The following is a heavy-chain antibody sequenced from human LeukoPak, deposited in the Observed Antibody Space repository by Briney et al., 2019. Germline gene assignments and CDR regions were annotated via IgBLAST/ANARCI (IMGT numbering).Heavy chain of an antibody. Sequence: SVKVSCKASGGTFSSYAISWVRQAPGQGLEWMGGIIPIFGTANYAQKFQGRVTITADESTSTAYMELRSLRSDDTAVYYCAVRIAADDAFDIWGQGTMVTVSS. CDR2: IIPIFGTA. CDR3: AVRIAADDAFDI. J-gene: IGHJ3*02. CDR1: GGTFSSYA. D-gene: IGHD6-13*01. V-gene: IGHV1-69*01.